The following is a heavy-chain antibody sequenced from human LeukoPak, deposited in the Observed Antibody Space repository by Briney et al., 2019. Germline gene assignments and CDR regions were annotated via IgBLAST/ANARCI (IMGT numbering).Heavy chain of an antibody. J-gene: IGHJ3*02. CDR3: ARNKSTVTTSRHDAFDI. CDR1: GGSFSGYY. V-gene: IGHV4-34*01. Sequence: SETLSLTCAVYGGSFSGYYWSWIRRPPGKGLEWIGSIYQSVSTYYNPSLKSRVTISVDTSKNQFSLKLSSVTAADTAVYYCARNKSTVTTSRHDAFDIWGQGTMVTVSS. D-gene: IGHD4-17*01. CDR2: IYQSVST.